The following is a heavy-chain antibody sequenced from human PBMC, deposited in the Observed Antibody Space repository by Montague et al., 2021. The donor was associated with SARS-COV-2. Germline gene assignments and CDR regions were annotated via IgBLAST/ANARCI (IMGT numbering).Heavy chain of an antibody. CDR2: ISGSGGT. J-gene: IGHJ4*02. D-gene: IGHD1-1*01. V-gene: IGHV3-23*01. CDR3: AKQRGTITTTFDY. CDR1: GFTFNTYG. Sequence: SLRLSCAASGFTFNTYGMSWARQAPGQGLEWVSCISGSGGTYYAGSVKGRFAISRDTSNNTLYLQMNSLRAEDTAIYYCAKQRGTITTTFDYWGQGSLVTVSS.